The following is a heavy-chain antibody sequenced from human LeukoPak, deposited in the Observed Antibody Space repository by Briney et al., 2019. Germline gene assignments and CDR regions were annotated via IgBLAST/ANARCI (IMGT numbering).Heavy chain of an antibody. CDR1: GFTFNTYA. V-gene: IGHV3-64*01. Sequence: GGSLRLSCAASGFTFNTYAMHWVRQAPGKGLEYVSAISSSGGSTYYANSVKGRFTISRDNAKKSLYLQMNSLRAEDTAVYYCARDDDYDRSGLGYFQHWGQGTLVTVSS. CDR2: ISSSGGST. J-gene: IGHJ1*01. D-gene: IGHD3-22*01. CDR3: ARDDDYDRSGLGYFQH.